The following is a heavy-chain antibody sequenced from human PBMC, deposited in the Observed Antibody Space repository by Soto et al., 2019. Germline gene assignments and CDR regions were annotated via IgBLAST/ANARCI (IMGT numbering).Heavy chain of an antibody. D-gene: IGHD2-2*02. CDR3: ARAESHIVVVPADINFDY. Sequence: GASVKVSCKASGYTFTSYAMHWVRQAPGQRLEWMGWINAGNGNTKYSQKFQGRVTITRDTSASTAYMELSSLRSEDTAVYYCARAESHIVVVPADINFDYWGQGPLVTVSS. J-gene: IGHJ4*02. CDR2: INAGNGNT. CDR1: GYTFTSYA. V-gene: IGHV1-3*01.